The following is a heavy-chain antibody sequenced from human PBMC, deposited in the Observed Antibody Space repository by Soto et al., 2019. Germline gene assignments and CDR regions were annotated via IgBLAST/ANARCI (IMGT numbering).Heavy chain of an antibody. CDR3: ARMWATRTDSRFVSSGILDY. CDR2: IFSNDEK. CDR1: GFSLSNAKLG. Sequence: QVTLKESGPVLVKPTETLTLTCTVSGFSLSNAKLGVSWIRQPPGKALEWLAHIFSNDEKSYTTSLKSRLTIPSDSSKGQVFLTLTNMEAVDTATYFCARMWATRTDSRFVSSGILDYWGQGILVTVSS. D-gene: IGHD1-26*01. J-gene: IGHJ4*02. V-gene: IGHV2-26*01.